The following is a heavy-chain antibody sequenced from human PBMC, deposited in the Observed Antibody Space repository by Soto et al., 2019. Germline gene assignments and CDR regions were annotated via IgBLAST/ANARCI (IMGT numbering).Heavy chain of an antibody. CDR3: ARTTAVAGTPEFDY. CDR2: IYYAGSS. V-gene: IGHV4-59*01. D-gene: IGHD6-19*01. Sequence: SETLSLTCTVSGGSINNYYWSWIRQPPGDGLEWIGSIYYAGSSNYNPSLNSRVTISLDTSNNTLYLQLSSLRPEDTAVYYCARTTAVAGTPEFDYWGQGALVTVSS. CDR1: GGSINNYY. J-gene: IGHJ4*02.